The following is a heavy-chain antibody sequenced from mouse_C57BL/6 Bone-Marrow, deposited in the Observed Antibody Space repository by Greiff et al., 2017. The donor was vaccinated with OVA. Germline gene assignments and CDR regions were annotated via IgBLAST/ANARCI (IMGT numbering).Heavy chain of an antibody. CDR2: ISDGGSYT. CDR3: ARERWLYAMDY. J-gene: IGHJ4*01. D-gene: IGHD2-3*01. Sequence: EVQLVESGGGLVKPGGSLKLSCAASGFTFSSYAMSWVRQTPEKRLEWVATISDGGSYTYYPDNVKGRFTISRDNAKNNLYLQMSHLKSEDTARYYCARERWLYAMDYRGQGTPVTASS. V-gene: IGHV5-4*01. CDR1: GFTFSSYA.